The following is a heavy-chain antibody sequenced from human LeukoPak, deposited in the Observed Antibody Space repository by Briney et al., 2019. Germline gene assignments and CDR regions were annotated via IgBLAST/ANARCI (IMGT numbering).Heavy chain of an antibody. CDR2: MHTSGTT. Sequence: SQTLSLTCTVSGGSVSSGSYYWSWIRQPAGKGLEWIGRMHTSGTTNYNPALKSRVTISEDTSKNQFSLNLTSVTAADTAVYYCAKQRRYSSSWYRGDWFDPWGQGTLVTVSS. J-gene: IGHJ5*02. CDR1: GGSVSSGSYY. D-gene: IGHD6-13*01. V-gene: IGHV4-61*02. CDR3: AKQRRYSSSWYRGDWFDP.